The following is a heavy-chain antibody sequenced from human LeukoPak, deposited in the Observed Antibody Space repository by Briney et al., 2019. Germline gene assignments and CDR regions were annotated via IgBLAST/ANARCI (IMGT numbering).Heavy chain of an antibody. Sequence: PGGSLRLSCEASGFTFSSDGMHWVRQAPGKGLEWVAVISYDGIKKYYVDSVKGRFTISRDNSKNTMDLQMNSLRAEDTAVYYCAKDLYYDLLMGTFDHWGQGTLVTVSS. D-gene: IGHD3-9*01. J-gene: IGHJ4*02. CDR1: GFTFSSDG. CDR2: ISYDGIKK. V-gene: IGHV3-30*18. CDR3: AKDLYYDLLMGTFDH.